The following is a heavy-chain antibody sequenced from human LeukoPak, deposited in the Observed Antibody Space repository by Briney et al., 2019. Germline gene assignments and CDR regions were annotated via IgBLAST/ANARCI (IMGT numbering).Heavy chain of an antibody. D-gene: IGHD3-3*01. CDR1: GFTFSSYA. Sequence: PGGSLRLSCAASGFTFSSYAMHWVRQAPGKGLEWVAVISYDGSNKYYADSVKGRFTISRDNSKNTLYLQMNSLRAEDTAVYYCARSDYDFWSGFNYWGQGTLVTVSS. CDR2: ISYDGSNK. V-gene: IGHV3-30-3*01. CDR3: ARSDYDFWSGFNY. J-gene: IGHJ4*02.